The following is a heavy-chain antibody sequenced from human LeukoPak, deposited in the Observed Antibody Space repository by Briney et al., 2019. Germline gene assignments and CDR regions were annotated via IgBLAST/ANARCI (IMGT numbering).Heavy chain of an antibody. J-gene: IGHJ4*02. D-gene: IGHD3-3*01. CDR1: GYTFTSYD. CDR2: MNPNSGNT. CDR3: ARGQKRSTYYDFWSGYYPPLYFDY. V-gene: IGHV1-8*01. Sequence: ASVEVSCKASGYTFTSYDINWVRQATGQGLEWMGWMNPNSGNTGYAQKFQGRVTMTRNTSISTAYMELSSLRSEDTAVYYCARGQKRSTYYDFWSGYYPPLYFDYWGQGTLVTVSS.